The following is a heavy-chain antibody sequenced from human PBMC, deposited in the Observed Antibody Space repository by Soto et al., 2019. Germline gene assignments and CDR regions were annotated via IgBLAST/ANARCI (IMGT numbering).Heavy chain of an antibody. CDR3: ASENTFTFDY. D-gene: IGHD3-16*01. CDR2: IKPDGSEK. Sequence: EVQVVESGGDLVQPGGSLRLSCAASGLTFSNHWMSWVRQAPAKGLEWVAKIKPDGSEKYYVDSVKGRFTISRDNAKNSVYLQMNSLRAADTAVYYCASENTFTFDYWGQGTLATVSS. V-gene: IGHV3-7*05. J-gene: IGHJ4*02. CDR1: GLTFSNHW.